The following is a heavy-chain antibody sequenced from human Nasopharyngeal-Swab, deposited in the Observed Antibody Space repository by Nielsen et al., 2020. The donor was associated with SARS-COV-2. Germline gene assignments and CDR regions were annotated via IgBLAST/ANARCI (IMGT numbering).Heavy chain of an antibody. CDR1: GYSFRSYG. Sequence: ASVKVSCKASGYSFRSYGINWVRQAPGQGLEWMGWISVYNADRNYAEKFQGRVSMTTDTSTTTAYMELRSLRSDDTGVYYRARDIEEWLVIPSLSFDNWGQGTLVTVSS. CDR3: ARDIEEWLVIPSLSFDN. CDR2: ISVYNADR. J-gene: IGHJ4*02. V-gene: IGHV1-18*01. D-gene: IGHD3-3*01.